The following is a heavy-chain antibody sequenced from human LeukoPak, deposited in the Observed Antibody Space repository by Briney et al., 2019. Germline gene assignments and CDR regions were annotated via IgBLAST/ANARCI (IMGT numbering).Heavy chain of an antibody. D-gene: IGHD3-22*01. CDR3: ARAPSEIGGYYPEYFRH. Sequence: GGSLGLSCAASGFSFSSYWMHWVRHAPGKGLVWVSRIKSDGKTNYADSVKGRFTISRDNAKNTVSLLMDSLRAEDTGVYYCARAPSEIGGYYPEYFRHWGQGTLVTVSS. V-gene: IGHV3-74*01. CDR1: GFSFSSYW. CDR2: IKSDGKT. J-gene: IGHJ1*01.